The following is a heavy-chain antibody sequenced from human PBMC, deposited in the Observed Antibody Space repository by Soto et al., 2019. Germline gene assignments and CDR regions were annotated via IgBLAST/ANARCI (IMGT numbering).Heavy chain of an antibody. CDR1: GGTFSSYA. Sequence: ASVKVSCKASGGTFSSYAISWVRQAPGQGLEWMGGIIPIFGTANYAQKFQGRVTITVDESTSTAYMELSSLRSEDTAVYYCARDLGIAAAGRYYFYGMDVWGQGTTVTVSS. CDR2: IIPIFGTA. V-gene: IGHV1-69*13. CDR3: ARDLGIAAAGRYYFYGMDV. J-gene: IGHJ6*02. D-gene: IGHD6-13*01.